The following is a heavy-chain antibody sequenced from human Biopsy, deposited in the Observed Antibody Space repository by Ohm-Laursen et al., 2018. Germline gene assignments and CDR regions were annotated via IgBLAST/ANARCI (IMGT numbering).Heavy chain of an antibody. D-gene: IGHD3-3*01. CDR3: VRGYSSSWSGYLDH. Sequence: SLRLSCAAPGFTFDDHVMHWVRQAPGKGLEWVSGISWDGGSEGYADSVKGRFTISRDNAKNSLFLQMNSQTTEDTALYYCVRGYSSSWSGYLDHWGQGTLVTVSS. V-gene: IGHV3-9*01. CDR2: ISWDGGSE. CDR1: GFTFDDHV. J-gene: IGHJ4*02.